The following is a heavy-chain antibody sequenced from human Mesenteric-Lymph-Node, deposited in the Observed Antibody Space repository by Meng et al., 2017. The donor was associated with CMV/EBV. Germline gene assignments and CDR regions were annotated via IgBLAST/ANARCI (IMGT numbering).Heavy chain of an antibody. V-gene: IGHV3-21*01. CDR2: ISSSSSYI. CDR3: AGAPDYYDSSGWYFDY. CDR1: GFTFSHYN. Sequence: GSLKISCAASGFTFSHYNMNWVRQAPGKGLEWVSSISSSSSYIYYADSVKGRFTISRDNAKNSLYLQVNSLRAEDTAVYYCAGAPDYYDSSGWYFDYWGQGTLVTVSS. D-gene: IGHD3-22*01. J-gene: IGHJ4*02.